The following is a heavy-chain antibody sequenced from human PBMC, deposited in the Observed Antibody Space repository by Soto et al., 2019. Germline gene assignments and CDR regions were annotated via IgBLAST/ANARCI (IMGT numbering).Heavy chain of an antibody. V-gene: IGHV3-33*01. D-gene: IGHD1-26*01. CDR2: IWFDGTKK. J-gene: IGHJ4*02. CDR1: GFIFSSYG. Sequence: QVQLDESGGGVVQPGTSLRLSCAASGFIFSSYGMHWVRQAPGKGLEWVAFIWFDGTKKFYLDSVKGRFTLSRDNSKKTVYLQMNGLRVEDTAVYHCARDSGAVGVFDYWGQGALVTVSS. CDR3: ARDSGAVGVFDY.